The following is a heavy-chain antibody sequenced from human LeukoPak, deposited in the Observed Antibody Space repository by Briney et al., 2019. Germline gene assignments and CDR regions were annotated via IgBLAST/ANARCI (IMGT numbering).Heavy chain of an antibody. CDR3: ARAGVTWGYDY. CDR1: GFTFSTYW. D-gene: IGHD2-8*01. V-gene: IGHV3-7*01. CDR2: IKPDGSEE. Sequence: PGGSLRLSCTASGFTFSTYWMGWVRQAPGKGLEWVANIKPDGSEEYYVDSVKGRFTISRDNAKTSLYLQMNSLRAEDTAVYYCARAGVTWGYDYWGQGTLVTVSS. J-gene: IGHJ4*02.